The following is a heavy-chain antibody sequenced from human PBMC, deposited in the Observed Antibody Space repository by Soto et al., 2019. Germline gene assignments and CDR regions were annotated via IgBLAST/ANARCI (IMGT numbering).Heavy chain of an antibody. CDR2: IDPSDSYT. CDR1: GFTFSYW. Sequence: GESLKISCNASGFTFSYWISWVRQMPGKGLECMGRIDPSDSYTNYSPSFQGHVTISADKSISTAYLQWSSLKASDTAMYYCARRGKLDFWSGRNNWFDPWSQGTLVTVSS. V-gene: IGHV5-10-1*01. CDR3: ARRGKLDFWSGRNNWFDP. J-gene: IGHJ5*02. D-gene: IGHD3-3*01.